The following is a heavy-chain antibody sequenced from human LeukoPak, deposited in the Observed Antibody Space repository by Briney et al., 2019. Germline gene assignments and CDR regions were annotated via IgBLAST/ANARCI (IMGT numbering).Heavy chain of an antibody. J-gene: IGHJ6*04. CDR3: ARGRRVVVAATRIYYGMDV. CDR1: GFTFSSYG. Sequence: PGGSLRLSCAASGFTFSSYGMHWVRQAPGKGLEWVAVISYDGSNKYYADSVKGRFTISRDNSKNTLYLQMNSLRAEDTAVYYCARGRRVVVAATRIYYGMDVWGKGTTVTVSS. V-gene: IGHV3-30*03. D-gene: IGHD2-15*01. CDR2: ISYDGSNK.